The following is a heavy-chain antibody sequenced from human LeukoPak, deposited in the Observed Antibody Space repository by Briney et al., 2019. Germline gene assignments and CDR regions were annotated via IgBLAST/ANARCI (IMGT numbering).Heavy chain of an antibody. J-gene: IGHJ6*03. CDR2: IYYSGST. D-gene: IGHD6-13*01. CDR3: ARVEQPTPGGYYYYYMDV. V-gene: IGHV4-59*01. Sequence: PSETLSLTCTVSGGSTSSYYWSWIRQPPGKGLEWIGYIYYSGSTNYNPSLKSRVTISVDTSKNQFSLKLSSVTAADTAVYYCARVEQPTPGGYYYYYMDVWGKGTTVTVSS. CDR1: GGSTSSYY.